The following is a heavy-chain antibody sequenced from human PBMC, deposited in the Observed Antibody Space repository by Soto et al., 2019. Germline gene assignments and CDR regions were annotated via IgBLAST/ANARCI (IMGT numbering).Heavy chain of an antibody. CDR2: FYYSGST. CDR1: GGSVSSGRHY. CDR3: ARAPNYYDSSGYA. D-gene: IGHD3-22*01. V-gene: IGHV4-61*01. J-gene: IGHJ5*02. Sequence: SETLSLTCTVSGGSVSSGRHYWSWIRQPPGKGLEWIGYFYYSGSTNYNPSLKSRVTISVDTSKNQFSLKLSSVTAADTAVCYCARAPNYYDSSGYAWGQRTPVTVSS.